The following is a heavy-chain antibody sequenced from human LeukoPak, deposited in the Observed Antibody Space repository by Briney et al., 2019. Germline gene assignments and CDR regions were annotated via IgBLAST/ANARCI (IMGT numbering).Heavy chain of an antibody. Sequence: GGSLRLSCAASGFTFSSYWMSWVRQAPGKGLEGVANIKQDGSEQYYVDSVKGRFTIPRDNAKNSLYLQMNSLRAEDTAVYYCARDEGVSSGWFLLYYGMDVWGQGTTVTVSS. V-gene: IGHV3-7*01. CDR3: ARDEGVSSGWFLLYYGMDV. CDR2: IKQDGSEQ. J-gene: IGHJ6*02. D-gene: IGHD6-19*01. CDR1: GFTFSSYW.